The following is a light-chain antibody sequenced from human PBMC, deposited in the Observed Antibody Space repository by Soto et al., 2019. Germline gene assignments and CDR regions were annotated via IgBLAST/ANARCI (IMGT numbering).Light chain of an antibody. J-gene: IGKJ3*01. CDR3: QQVNSFPFT. CDR2: AAS. V-gene: IGKV1-12*01. Sequence: DIQMTQSPSSVSASVGDRVTITCRASQGISSWLVWYQQKPGKAPNLLIYAASSLQSGVPSRFSGSGSGTDFTLTISSLQPEDFATYYCQQVNSFPFTFGPGTKVDIK. CDR1: QGISSW.